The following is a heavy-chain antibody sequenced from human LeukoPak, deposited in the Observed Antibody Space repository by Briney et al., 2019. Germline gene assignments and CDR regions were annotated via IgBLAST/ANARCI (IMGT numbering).Heavy chain of an antibody. CDR2: INHSGGT. V-gene: IGHV4-34*01. CDR3: ARLKVPYTSGLAP. Sequence: PSETLSLTCVVYGGSFSGYYWSWIRQPPGKGLEWIGEINHSGGTNYNPSLKSRVIMSVDTSKNQFSLKLSSVTAAVTAVYYCARLKVPYTSGLAPWGQGTLVTVSS. D-gene: IGHD6-25*01. CDR1: GGSFSGYY. J-gene: IGHJ5*02.